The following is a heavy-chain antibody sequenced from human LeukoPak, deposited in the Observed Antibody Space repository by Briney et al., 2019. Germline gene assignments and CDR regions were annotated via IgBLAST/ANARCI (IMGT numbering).Heavy chain of an antibody. Sequence: GGSLRLSCAASGFTFDDYGMSWVRQAPGKGLEWVSGINWNGGSTGYADSVKGRFTISRDNAKNSLYLQMNSLRAEDTALYYCARGTTVTTPQYFQHWGQGTLVTVSS. D-gene: IGHD4-17*01. J-gene: IGHJ1*01. V-gene: IGHV3-20*04. CDR3: ARGTTVTTPQYFQH. CDR2: INWNGGST. CDR1: GFTFDDYG.